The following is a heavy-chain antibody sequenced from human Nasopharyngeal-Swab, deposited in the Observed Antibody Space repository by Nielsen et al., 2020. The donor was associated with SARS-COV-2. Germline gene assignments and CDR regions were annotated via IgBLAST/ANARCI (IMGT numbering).Heavy chain of an antibody. D-gene: IGHD3-10*01. V-gene: IGHV3-7*01. Sequence: GESLKISCAASGFTFSSYWMSWVRQAPGKGLEWVANIEQDGSEKYYVDSVKGRFTISRDNAKNSLYLQMNSLRAEGTAVYYCARAATMVRGVIIGRYYYYMDVWGKGTTVTVSS. CDR1: GFTFSSYW. CDR2: IEQDGSEK. CDR3: ARAATMVRGVIIGRYYYYMDV. J-gene: IGHJ6*03.